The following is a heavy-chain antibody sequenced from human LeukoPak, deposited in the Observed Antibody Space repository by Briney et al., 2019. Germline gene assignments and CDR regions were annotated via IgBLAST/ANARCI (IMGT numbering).Heavy chain of an antibody. CDR1: GGSFSGYY. Sequence: PSETLSLTCAVYGGSFSGYYWSWIRQPPGKGLEWIGEINHSGSTNYNPSLKSRVTISVDTSKNQFFLKLSSVTAADTAVYYCASGYRNWSKGRYYYYMDVWGKGTTVTVSS. V-gene: IGHV4-34*01. J-gene: IGHJ6*03. CDR2: INHSGST. CDR3: ASGYRNWSKGRYYYYMDV. D-gene: IGHD4-11*01.